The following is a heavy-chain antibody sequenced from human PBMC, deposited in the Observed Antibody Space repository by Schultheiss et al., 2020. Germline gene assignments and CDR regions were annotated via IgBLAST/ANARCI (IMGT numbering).Heavy chain of an antibody. D-gene: IGHD2-15*01. Sequence: SETLSLTCTVSGGSISSSSYYWGWIRQPPGKGLEWIGSIYYSGSTYYNPSLKSRVTISVDTSKNQFSLKLSSVTAADTAVYYCASKVVVAAKGWFDPWGQGTLVTVSS. CDR2: IYYSGST. CDR3: ASKVVVAAKGWFDP. J-gene: IGHJ5*02. CDR1: GGSISSSSYY. V-gene: IGHV4-39*01.